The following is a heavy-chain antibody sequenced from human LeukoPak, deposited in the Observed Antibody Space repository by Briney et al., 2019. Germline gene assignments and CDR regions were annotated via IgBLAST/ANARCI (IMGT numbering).Heavy chain of an antibody. Sequence: NPGGSLRLSCAASGFTFSNYGMHWVRQAPGKGLEWVAVITYDGGNKYYADSVKGRFTISRDTSRNTLYLQMNSLRAEDTAVYYCAREVGASEFDYWGQGTLVTVSS. CDR1: GFTFSNYG. J-gene: IGHJ4*02. V-gene: IGHV3-30*03. CDR2: ITYDGGNK. D-gene: IGHD1-26*01. CDR3: AREVGASEFDY.